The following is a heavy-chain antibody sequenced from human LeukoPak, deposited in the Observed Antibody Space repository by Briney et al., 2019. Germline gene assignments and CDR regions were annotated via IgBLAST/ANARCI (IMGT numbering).Heavy chain of an antibody. CDR3: ARDQMAIVATGHRAFDI. V-gene: IGHV3-23*01. J-gene: IGHJ3*02. Sequence: PGGSLRLSCAASGFTFSSYGMSWVRQAPGKGLEWVSAISGSGGSTYYADSVKGRFTISRDNAKNSLYLQMNSLRAEDTAVYYCARDQMAIVATGHRAFDIWGQGTMVTVSS. CDR1: GFTFSSYG. CDR2: ISGSGGST. D-gene: IGHD5-12*01.